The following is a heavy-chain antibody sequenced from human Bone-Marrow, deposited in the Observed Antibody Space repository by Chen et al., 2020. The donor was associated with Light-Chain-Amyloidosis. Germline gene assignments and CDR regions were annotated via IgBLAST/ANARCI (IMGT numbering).Heavy chain of an antibody. Sequence: QVQLVQSGAEVKKPGASVKVSCKASGYTFTSYYMHWVRQAPGQGLEWMGIINPSGGSTSYAQKFQGRVTMTRDTSTSTVYMELSSLGSEDTAVYYCARGGGSTIRRGGPDYWGQGTLVTVSS. CDR2: INPSGGST. CDR3: ARGGGSTIRRGGPDY. D-gene: IGHD5-12*01. CDR1: GYTFTSYY. V-gene: IGHV1-46*01. J-gene: IGHJ4*02.